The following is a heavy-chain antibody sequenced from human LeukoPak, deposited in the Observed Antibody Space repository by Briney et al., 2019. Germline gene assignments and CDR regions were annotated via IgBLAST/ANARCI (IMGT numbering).Heavy chain of an antibody. CDR2: IYHSGST. J-gene: IGHJ4*02. CDR3: ARAPYYGDFPYYFDY. Sequence: SQTLSLTCAVSGGSISSGGYSWSWIRQPPEKGLEWFGYIYHSGSTYYNPSLKSRVTISVDRSKNQFSLKLSSVTAADTAVYYCARAPYYGDFPYYFDYWGQGTLVTVSS. V-gene: IGHV4-30-2*01. CDR1: GGSISSGGYS. D-gene: IGHD4-17*01.